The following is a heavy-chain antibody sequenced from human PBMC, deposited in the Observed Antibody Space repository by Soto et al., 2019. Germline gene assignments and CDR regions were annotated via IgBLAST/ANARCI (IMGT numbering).Heavy chain of an antibody. CDR3: ARSPPTGAIVGATIPFDY. J-gene: IGHJ4*02. D-gene: IGHD1-26*01. Sequence: EVQLVESGGGLIQPGGSLRLSCAASGFTVSSNYMSWVRQAPGKGLEWVSVSYSGGSTYYADSVKGRFTISRDNSKNTLYLQMISLRAEDTAVYYCARSPPTGAIVGATIPFDYWGQGTLVTVSS. CDR2: SYSGGST. V-gene: IGHV3-53*01. CDR1: GFTVSSNY.